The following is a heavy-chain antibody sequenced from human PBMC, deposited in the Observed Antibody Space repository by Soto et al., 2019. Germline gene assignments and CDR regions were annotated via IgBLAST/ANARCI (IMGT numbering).Heavy chain of an antibody. CDR3: ASSEMATILFDFDY. CDR1: GGTFSSYA. J-gene: IGHJ4*02. V-gene: IGHV1-69*06. Sequence: QVQLVQSGAEVKKPGSSVKVSCKASGGTFSSYAISWVRQAPGQGLEWMGGIIPIFGTANYAQKFQGRVTSTADKSTRTAYMELSSLRSEDTAVYYCASSEMATILFDFDYWGQGTLVTVSS. D-gene: IGHD5-12*01. CDR2: IIPIFGTA.